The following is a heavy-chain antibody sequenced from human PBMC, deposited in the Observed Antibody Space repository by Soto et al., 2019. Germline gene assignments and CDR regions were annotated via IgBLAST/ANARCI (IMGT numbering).Heavy chain of an antibody. CDR1: GFSLSTSGVG. Sequence: SCPTLVNPTQTLTLTCTFSGFSLSTSGVGVGWIRQPPGRAPEWLALIYWNDDKRYSPSLKSRLTITKDTSKNQVVLTMTNMDPMVTATYYCALKRGAARPWYWFDPWGQGTMVTVYS. J-gene: IGHJ5*02. CDR2: IYWNDDK. CDR3: ALKRGAARPWYWFDP. D-gene: IGHD6-6*01. V-gene: IGHV2-5*01.